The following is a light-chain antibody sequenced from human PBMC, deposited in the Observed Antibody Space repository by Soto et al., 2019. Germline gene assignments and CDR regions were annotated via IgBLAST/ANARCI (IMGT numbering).Light chain of an antibody. J-gene: IGKJ1*01. V-gene: IGKV3-20*01. CDR2: GAS. CDR1: QSVSSSY. Sequence: EIVLTQSPGTLSLSPGERATLSCRASQSVSSSYLAWYQQKPGQAPRLLIYGASSRAPGIPDRFSGRGSVTDFTLTISRLEPEEFVVYYCQQYGSSPGRAFGQGTKVEIK. CDR3: QQYGSSPGRA.